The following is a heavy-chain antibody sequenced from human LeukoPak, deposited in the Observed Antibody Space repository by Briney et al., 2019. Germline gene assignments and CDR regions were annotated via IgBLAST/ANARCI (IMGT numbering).Heavy chain of an antibody. Sequence: ASVKVSCKASGYTFTSYAMHWVRQAPGQRLEWMGWINAGNGNTKYSQKLQGRVTMTTDTSTSTAYMELRSLRSDDTAVYYYARLMITFGGVIVIDDYWGQGTLVTVSS. CDR1: GYTFTSYA. D-gene: IGHD3-16*02. CDR3: ARLMITFGGVIVIDDY. J-gene: IGHJ4*02. V-gene: IGHV1-3*01. CDR2: INAGNGNT.